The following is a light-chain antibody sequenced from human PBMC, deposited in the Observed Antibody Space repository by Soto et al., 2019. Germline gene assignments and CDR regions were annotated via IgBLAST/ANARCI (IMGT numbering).Light chain of an antibody. J-gene: IGLJ3*02. Sequence: QSVLTQPPSASGTPGQRVTISCSGSSSNIGSNTVNWYQQLPGTAPKLLIYSNNQRPSGVPDRFSGSKSGTSASLTITGLQSDDEADYYYAAWDDSLNGRGVFGGGTQLTVL. CDR1: SSNIGSNT. CDR2: SNN. CDR3: AAWDDSLNGRGV. V-gene: IGLV1-44*01.